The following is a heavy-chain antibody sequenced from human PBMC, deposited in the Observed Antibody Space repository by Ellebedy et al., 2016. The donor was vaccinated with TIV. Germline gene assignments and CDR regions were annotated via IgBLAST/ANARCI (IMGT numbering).Heavy chain of an antibody. CDR3: AKARGSSVIDYNYYGMDV. J-gene: IGHJ6*02. V-gene: IGHV3-23*01. Sequence: GESLKISCAASGFTFSSYPMSWVRQAPGKGLVWVSRIKGDGSSTNHADSVKGRFTISRDNSGNTLYLQMNSLRAEDTAVYYCAKARGSSVIDYNYYGMDVWGQGTTVTVSS. CDR2: IKGDGSST. D-gene: IGHD2-21*01. CDR1: GFTFSSYP.